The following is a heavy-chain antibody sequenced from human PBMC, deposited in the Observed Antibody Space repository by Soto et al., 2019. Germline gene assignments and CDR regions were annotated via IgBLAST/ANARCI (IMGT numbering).Heavy chain of an antibody. J-gene: IGHJ4*02. CDR2: IKHDGSET. Sequence: EVQLVESGGGLVQPGGSLRLSCAASGFTFRNYWMSWVRQAPGKGPEWVLSIKHDGSETYSVDSVRGRFTSSRDNAENSVDLQMHSLRADDTAVYFCAKGYGYYFDSWGQGTQVTVSS. V-gene: IGHV3-7*03. CDR3: AKGYGYYFDS. D-gene: IGHD5-18*01. CDR1: GFTFRNYW.